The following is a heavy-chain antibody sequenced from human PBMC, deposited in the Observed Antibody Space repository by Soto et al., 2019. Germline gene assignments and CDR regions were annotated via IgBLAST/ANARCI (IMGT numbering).Heavy chain of an antibody. J-gene: IGHJ4*02. V-gene: IGHV3-9*01. D-gene: IGHD1-26*01. CDR3: AKDKRGSYYRGFDY. CDR1: GFTFDDYA. Sequence: EVQLVESGGGLVQPGRSLRLSCAASGFTFDDYAMHWVRQAPGKGLEWVSGISWNSGNIGYADSVKGRFTISRDNAKNSPYLQMNSVRAEDTALYYCAKDKRGSYYRGFDYWGQGTLVTVSS. CDR2: ISWNSGNI.